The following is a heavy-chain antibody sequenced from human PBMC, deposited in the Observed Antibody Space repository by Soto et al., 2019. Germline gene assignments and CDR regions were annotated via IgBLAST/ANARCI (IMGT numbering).Heavy chain of an antibody. Sequence: GGSLRLSCAASGSIFSKYVMNWVRQAPGKGLEWVSTISSGGRSTYYADSVKGRFTISRDNSNNKLYLQMNSLRPEDTALFYCAGGYTYGSFLYWGQGTLVTVSS. CDR3: AGGYTYGSFLY. D-gene: IGHD5-18*01. V-gene: IGHV3-23*01. CDR1: GSIFSKYV. J-gene: IGHJ4*02. CDR2: ISSGGRST.